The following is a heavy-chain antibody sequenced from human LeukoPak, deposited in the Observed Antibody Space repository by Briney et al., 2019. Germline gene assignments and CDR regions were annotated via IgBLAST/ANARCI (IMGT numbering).Heavy chain of an antibody. CDR3: ASGQFLVSNDY. Sequence: SETLSLTCAVYGGSFSGYYWSWIRQPPGKGLEWIGEINHSGSTNYNPSLKSRVTISVDTSKNQFSLKLSSVTAADTAVYYCASGQFLVSNDYWGQGILVTVSS. V-gene: IGHV4-34*01. CDR1: GGSFSGYY. J-gene: IGHJ4*02. CDR2: INHSGST. D-gene: IGHD5/OR15-5a*01.